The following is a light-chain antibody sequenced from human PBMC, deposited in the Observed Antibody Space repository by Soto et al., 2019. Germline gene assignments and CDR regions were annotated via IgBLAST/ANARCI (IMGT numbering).Light chain of an antibody. Sequence: QAVLTQPPSASGTPGQRVTISCSGSSSNIGNNYVYWYQMVPGTAPKLLIYRNNQRPSGVPDRFSGSRSGNSASLAISGLRSEDEADYYCAAWDDSLSGRGVFGGGTKLTVL. J-gene: IGLJ3*02. CDR1: SSNIGNNY. V-gene: IGLV1-47*01. CDR2: RNN. CDR3: AAWDDSLSGRGV.